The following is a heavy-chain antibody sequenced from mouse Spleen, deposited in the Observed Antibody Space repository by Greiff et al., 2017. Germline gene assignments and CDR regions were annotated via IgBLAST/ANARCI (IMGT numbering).Heavy chain of an antibody. CDR1: GYTFTDYA. V-gene: IGHV1S137*01. D-gene: IGHD2-4*01. CDR3: ARSGDYDGGNYAMDY. Sequence: QVQLQQSGAELVRPGVSVKISCKGSGYTFTDYAMHWVKQSHAKSLEWIGVISTYYGDASYNQKFKGKATMTVDKSSSTAYMELARLTSEDSAIYYCARSGDYDGGNYAMDYWGQGTSVTVSS. CDR2: ISTYYGDA. J-gene: IGHJ4*01.